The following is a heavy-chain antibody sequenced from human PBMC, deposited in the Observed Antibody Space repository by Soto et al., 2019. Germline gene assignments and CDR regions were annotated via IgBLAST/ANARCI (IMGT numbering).Heavy chain of an antibody. D-gene: IGHD3-16*02. CDR3: ASARHYDYVWGSYRFFDY. V-gene: IGHV1-69*13. J-gene: IGHJ4*02. CDR2: IIPIFGTA. CDR1: GCTSSSYA. Sequence: GASVKVSCKASGCTSSSYAISWVRQAPGQGLEWMGGIIPIFGTANYAQKFQGRVTITADESTSTAYMELSSLRSEDTAVYYCASARHYDYVWGSYRFFDYWGQGTLVTVSS.